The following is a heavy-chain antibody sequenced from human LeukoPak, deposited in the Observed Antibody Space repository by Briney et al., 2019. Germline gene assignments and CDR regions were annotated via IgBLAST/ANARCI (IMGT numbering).Heavy chain of an antibody. CDR1: GFTFDDYG. D-gene: IGHD3-22*01. V-gene: IGHV3-20*04. CDR3: ARDRHYDSSGYPEYFQH. CDR2: INWNGGST. J-gene: IGHJ1*01. Sequence: PGGSLRLSCAASGFTFDDYGMSWVRQAPGKGLEWVSGINWNGGSTGYADSVKGRFTISRDNAKNSLYLQMNSLRAEDTALYYCARDRHYDSSGYPEYFQHWGQGTLVTVPS.